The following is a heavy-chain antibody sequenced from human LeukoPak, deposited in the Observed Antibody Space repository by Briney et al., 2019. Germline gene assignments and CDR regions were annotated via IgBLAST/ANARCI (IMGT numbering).Heavy chain of an antibody. Sequence: ASVKVSCKASGGTFSSYAISWVRQAPGQGLEWMGGIIPIFGTANYAQKFQGRVTITTDESTSTAYMELSSLRPEDTAVYYCARDSGVSGTDYYYYMDVWGKGTTVTVSS. CDR2: IIPIFGTA. CDR1: GGTFSSYA. D-gene: IGHD5/OR15-5a*01. J-gene: IGHJ6*03. CDR3: ARDSGVSGTDYYYYMDV. V-gene: IGHV1-69*05.